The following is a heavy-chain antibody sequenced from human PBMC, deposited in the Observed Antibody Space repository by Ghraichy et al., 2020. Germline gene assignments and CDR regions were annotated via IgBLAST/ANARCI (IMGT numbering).Heavy chain of an antibody. D-gene: IGHD3-10*01. CDR1: GGSFSGYY. J-gene: IGHJ5*02. CDR2: ITHSGST. CDR3: ANYGSGSHLEVWFDP. Sequence: SETLSLTCAVYGGSFSGYYWSWIRQPPGKGLEWIGEITHSGSTNDNPSLKSRVTISVDTSKNQFSLKLSSVTAADTAVYYCANYGSGSHLEVWFDPWGQGTLVTVSS. V-gene: IGHV4-34*01.